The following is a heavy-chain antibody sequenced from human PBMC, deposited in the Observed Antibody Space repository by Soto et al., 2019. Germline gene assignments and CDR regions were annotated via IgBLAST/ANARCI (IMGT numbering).Heavy chain of an antibody. Sequence: QVQLVQSGAEVKKPGASVKVSCKASGYTFSSYYMNWVRQAPGQGLEWLGIINPSGGYTTNAQRFPRRLTMTTPTPTSTVHMELGSLTSEAPAVYYCASGGRIVVVTAPYAHWRQGTLVTVSS. D-gene: IGHD2-21*02. J-gene: IGHJ1*01. CDR1: GYTFSSYY. V-gene: IGHV1-46*03. CDR2: INPSGGYT. CDR3: ASGGRIVVVTAPYAH.